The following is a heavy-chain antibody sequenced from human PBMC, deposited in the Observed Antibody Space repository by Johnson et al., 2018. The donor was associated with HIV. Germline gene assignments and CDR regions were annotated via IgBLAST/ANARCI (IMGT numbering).Heavy chain of an antibody. CDR1: GFTFSDYY. V-gene: IGHV3-11*04. Sequence: QVQLVESGGGLVKPGGSLRLSCAASGFTFSDYYMSWIRQAPGKGLEWVSYITSTGITVYYAASVKGRFTISRDNAKNSVYLQMNSLEAEDTAVYYCALKAAFNDAFDIWGQGTMVTVSS. CDR2: ITSTGITV. J-gene: IGHJ3*02. D-gene: IGHD6-25*01. CDR3: ALKAAFNDAFDI.